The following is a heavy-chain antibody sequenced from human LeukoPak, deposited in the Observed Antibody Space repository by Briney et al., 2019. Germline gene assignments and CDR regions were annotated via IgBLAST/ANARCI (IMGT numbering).Heavy chain of an antibody. J-gene: IGHJ3*02. D-gene: IGHD4-17*01. CDR1: AGSISSSSYY. V-gene: IGHV4-39*07. CDR3: ARRGGYGDYVSRAFDI. CDR2: IYYSGST. Sequence: SETLSLTCTVSAGSISSSSYYWGLIRQPPGKGLEWMGSIYYSGSTYYNPSLKSRVTISVDTSKNQFSLKLSSVTAADTAVYYCARRGGYGDYVSRAFDIWGQGTMVTVSS.